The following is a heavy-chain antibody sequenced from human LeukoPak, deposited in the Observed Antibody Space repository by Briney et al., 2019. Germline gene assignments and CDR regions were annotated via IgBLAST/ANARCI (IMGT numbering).Heavy chain of an antibody. CDR2: GSNK. J-gene: IGHJ5*02. Sequence: GSNKYYADSVKGRFTISRDNSKNTLYLQMNSLRAEDTAVYYCARDLATDIVVVVAADGFDPWGQGTLVTVSS. CDR3: ARDLATDIVVVVAADGFDP. D-gene: IGHD2-15*01. V-gene: IGHV3-30-3*01.